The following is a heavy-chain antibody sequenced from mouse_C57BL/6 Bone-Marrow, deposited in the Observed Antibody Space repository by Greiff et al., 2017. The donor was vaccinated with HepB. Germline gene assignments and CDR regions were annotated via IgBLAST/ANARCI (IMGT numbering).Heavy chain of an antibody. Sequence: QVQLQQPGAELVMPGASVKLSCKASGYTFTSYWMHWVKQRPGQGLEWIGEIDPSDSYTNYNQKFKGKSTLTVDKSSSTAYMQLSSLTSEESAVYYCARGYYYGSSYVYYYAMDYWGQGTSVTVSS. CDR3: ARGYYYGSSYVYYYAMDY. CDR2: IDPSDSYT. V-gene: IGHV1-69*01. J-gene: IGHJ4*01. D-gene: IGHD1-1*01. CDR1: GYTFTSYW.